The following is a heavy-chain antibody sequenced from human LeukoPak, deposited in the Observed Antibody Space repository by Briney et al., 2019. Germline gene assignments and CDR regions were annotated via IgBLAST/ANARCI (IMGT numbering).Heavy chain of an antibody. D-gene: IGHD6-13*01. CDR3: ASTAGIAAVSYYFDY. CDR1: GFTFSSYG. J-gene: IGHJ4*02. Sequence: GALRLSCAASGFTFSSYGMHWVRQAPGKGLEWVAVIWYDGSNKYYADSVKGRFTISRDNSKNTLYLQMNSLRAEDTAVYYCASTAGIAAVSYYFDYWGQGTLVTVSS. V-gene: IGHV3-33*01. CDR2: IWYDGSNK.